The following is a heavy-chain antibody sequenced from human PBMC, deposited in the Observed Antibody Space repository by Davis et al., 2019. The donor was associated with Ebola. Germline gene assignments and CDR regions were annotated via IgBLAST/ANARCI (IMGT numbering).Heavy chain of an antibody. J-gene: IGHJ6*02. V-gene: IGHV4-30-2*02. CDR3: ARWGGVATIEDYYYYGMDV. CDR2: IFHNGST. CDR1: GGSISSDGYS. Sequence: SETLSLTCTVSGGSISSDGYSWSWIRQPPGKGLEWIGYIFHNGSTYYKSSLKRRVTISVDRSKNQFSLKLSSVTAADTAVYYCARWGGVATIEDYYYYGMDVWGQGTTVTVSS. D-gene: IGHD5-24*01.